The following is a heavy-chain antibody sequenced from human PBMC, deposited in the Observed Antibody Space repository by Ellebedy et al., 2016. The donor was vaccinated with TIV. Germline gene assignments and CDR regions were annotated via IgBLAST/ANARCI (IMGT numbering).Heavy chain of an antibody. V-gene: IGHV4-31*03. CDR2: IYYSGST. J-gene: IGHJ4*02. CDR3: ARDYRYCSGGSCYER. D-gene: IGHD2-15*01. Sequence: SETLSLXCTVSGGSISSSSYYWSWIRQHPGKGLEWIGYIYYSGSTYYNPSLKSRVTISVDTSKNQFSLKLSSVTAADTAVYYCARDYRYCSGGSCYERWGQGTLVTVSS. CDR1: GGSISSSSYY.